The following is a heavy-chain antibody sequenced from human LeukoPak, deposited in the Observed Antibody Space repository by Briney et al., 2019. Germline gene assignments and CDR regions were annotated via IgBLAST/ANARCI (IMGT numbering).Heavy chain of an antibody. D-gene: IGHD3-10*01. CDR3: ARGVNYYGSGSYHFDY. Sequence: ASVKVSCKASGYTFNDYYMHWVRQAPGQGLEWMGWINPNSGGTNYAQKFQGRVTMTRDTSISTAYMELSRLRSDDTAVYYCARGVNYYGSGSYHFDYWGQGTLVTVSS. CDR2: INPNSGGT. J-gene: IGHJ4*02. CDR1: GYTFNDYY. V-gene: IGHV1-2*02.